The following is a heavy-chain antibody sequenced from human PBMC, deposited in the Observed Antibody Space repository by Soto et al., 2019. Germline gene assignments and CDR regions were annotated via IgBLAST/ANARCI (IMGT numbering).Heavy chain of an antibody. CDR1: GFTFSSYA. V-gene: IGHV3-23*01. CDR2: ISGSGGST. CDR3: AKDSIVEVVIPESPYYYGMDV. Sequence: PVGSLRLSCAASGFTFSSYAMSWVRQTPGKGLEWVSAISGSGGSTYYADSVKGRFTISRDNSKNTLYLQMNSLRAEDTAVYYCAKDSIVEVVIPESPYYYGMDVWGQGTTVTVSS. J-gene: IGHJ6*02. D-gene: IGHD3-22*01.